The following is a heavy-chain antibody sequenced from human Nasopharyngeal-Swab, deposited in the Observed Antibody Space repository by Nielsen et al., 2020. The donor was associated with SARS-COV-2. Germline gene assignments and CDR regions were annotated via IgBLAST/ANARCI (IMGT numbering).Heavy chain of an antibody. V-gene: IGHV1-2*06. J-gene: IGHJ4*02. CDR2: INPNSGGT. CDR1: GYTFTGYY. CDR3: AAGSGSYGGHWNY. Sequence: ASVKVSCKASGYTFTGYYMHWVRQAPGQGLEWMGRINPNSGGTNYAQKFQGRVTMTRDTSISTAYMELSRLRSDYTAVYYCAAGSGSYGGHWNYWGQGTLVTVSS. D-gene: IGHD3-10*01.